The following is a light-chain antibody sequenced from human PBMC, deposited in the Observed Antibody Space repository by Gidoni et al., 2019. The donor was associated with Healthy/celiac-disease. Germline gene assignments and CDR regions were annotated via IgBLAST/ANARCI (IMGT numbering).Light chain of an antibody. CDR1: ELGDKY. CDR3: QAWDSSTAV. Sequence: SYELTQPPSVSVSPGQTASITCSGDELGDKYAYWYQQKPGQSPVLVIYQDKKRPSGIPERFSGSNSGNTATLTISGTQAMDEADYYCQAWDSSTAVFGGGTKLTVL. CDR2: QDK. J-gene: IGLJ2*01. V-gene: IGLV3-1*01.